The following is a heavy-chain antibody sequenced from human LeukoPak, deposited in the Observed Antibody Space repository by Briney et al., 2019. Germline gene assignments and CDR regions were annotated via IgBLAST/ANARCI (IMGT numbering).Heavy chain of an antibody. J-gene: IGHJ4*02. CDR1: GFTFSSYS. V-gene: IGHV3-21*01. CDR2: ISSSSSYI. CDR3: ARDPVYYYDSSGSKG. D-gene: IGHD3-22*01. Sequence: GGSLRLSCAASGFTFSSYSMNWVRQAPGKGLEWVSSISSSSSYIYYADSVKGRFTISRDNAKNSLYLQMNSLRAEDTAVYYCARDPVYYYDSSGSKGWGQGTLVTVSS.